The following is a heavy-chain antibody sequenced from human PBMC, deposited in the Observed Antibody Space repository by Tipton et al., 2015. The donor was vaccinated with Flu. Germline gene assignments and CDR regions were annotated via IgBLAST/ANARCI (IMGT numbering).Heavy chain of an antibody. Sequence: TLSLTCSVSGGSFSGYSWTWIRQPPGKGLEWIGEINHSGSTHYNSSLKSRVTMSVDSSKNQFSLTLSSVTAADTAVYYCARRDYSNYVSDPKNWFDSWGQGTLVTVSS. CDR1: GGSFSGYS. CDR3: ARRDYSNYVSDPKNWFDS. J-gene: IGHJ5*01. CDR2: INHSGST. D-gene: IGHD4-11*01. V-gene: IGHV4-34*01.